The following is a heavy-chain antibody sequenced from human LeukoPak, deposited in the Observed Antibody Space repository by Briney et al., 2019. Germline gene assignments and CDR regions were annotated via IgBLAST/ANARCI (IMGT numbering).Heavy chain of an antibody. CDR3: ARPVVVVAASLYYFDY. CDR1: GVSISSSTYY. D-gene: IGHD2-15*01. V-gene: IGHV4-39*01. Sequence: PSETLSLTCTVSGVSISSSTYYWGWIRQPRGKGLEWIGSIYYSGSTYYNPSLKSRVTISVDTSKNQFSLKLSSVTAADTAVYYCARPVVVVAASLYYFDYWGQGTLVTVSS. J-gene: IGHJ4*02. CDR2: IYYSGST.